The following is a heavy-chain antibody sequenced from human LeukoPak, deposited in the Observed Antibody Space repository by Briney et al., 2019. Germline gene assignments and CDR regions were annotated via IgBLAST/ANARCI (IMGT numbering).Heavy chain of an antibody. Sequence: GGSLRLSCVGSGFMFSNYYMYWVRQAPGKVLVWVSRIKNAGIDTIYADSVKGRFTVSRDNAKNTVYLQMSSLRAEDTAVYYCARGGYGHNMDVWGEGTTVTVSS. D-gene: IGHD3-10*01. J-gene: IGHJ6*03. V-gene: IGHV3-74*01. CDR1: GFMFSNYY. CDR2: IKNAGIDT. CDR3: ARGGYGHNMDV.